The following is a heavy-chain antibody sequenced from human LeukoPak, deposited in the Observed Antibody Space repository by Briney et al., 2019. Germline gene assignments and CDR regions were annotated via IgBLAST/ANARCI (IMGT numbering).Heavy chain of an antibody. D-gene: IGHD3-10*01. J-gene: IGHJ4*02. CDR3: AKSRGVITYYFDY. Sequence: PGGSLRLSCAASGFTFSTFAMIWVRQPPGKGLEWVSSIFPSGGEIHYADSVRGRFTISRDNSKNTLYLQMNSLRAEDTAVYYCAKSRGVITYYFDYWGQGTLVTVSS. V-gene: IGHV3-23*01. CDR2: IFPSGGEI. CDR1: GFTFSTFA.